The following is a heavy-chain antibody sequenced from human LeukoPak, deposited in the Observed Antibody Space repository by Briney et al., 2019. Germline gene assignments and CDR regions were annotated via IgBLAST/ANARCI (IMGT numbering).Heavy chain of an antibody. CDR2: ISDTGRA. Sequence: PSETLSLTCTVSGGSITGYYWTWIRQPAGKGLEWIGRISDTGRAYYNPSLERRVTISLDTSNNRFSLKLTSVTAADTTVYYCASGTDMTLISGYYSFVYWGQGTLVSVSS. CDR3: ASGTDMTLISGYYSFVY. CDR1: GGSITGYY. D-gene: IGHD5-12*01. J-gene: IGHJ4*02. V-gene: IGHV4-4*07.